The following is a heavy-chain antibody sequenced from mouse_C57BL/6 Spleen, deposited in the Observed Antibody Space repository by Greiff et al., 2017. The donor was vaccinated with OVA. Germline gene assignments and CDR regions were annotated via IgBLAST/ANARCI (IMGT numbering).Heavy chain of an antibody. CDR2: INYDGSST. CDR1: GFTFCDYY. V-gene: IGHV5-16*01. Sequence: EVQRVESEGGLVQPGSSMKLSCTASGFTFCDYYMAWVRQVPEKGLEWVANINYDGSSTYYLDSLKSRFIISRDNAKNILYLQMSSLKSEDTATYYCARAHYYGNAMDYWGQGTSVTVSS. J-gene: IGHJ4*01. CDR3: ARAHYYGNAMDY. D-gene: IGHD1-1*01.